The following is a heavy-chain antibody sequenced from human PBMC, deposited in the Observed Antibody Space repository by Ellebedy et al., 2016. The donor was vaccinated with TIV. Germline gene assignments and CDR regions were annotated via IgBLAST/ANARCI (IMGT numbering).Heavy chain of an antibody. Sequence: GESLKISXVASGFTFNTYTMHWVRQAPGKGLEWLAVKSYDGKNTYYSDSVKGRFTISRDNSKNTLYLEMNSLRAEDTAVYYCVRGNSGSSSVSFFDYWGQGTLVTVSS. CDR2: KSYDGKNT. CDR3: VRGNSGSSSVSFFDY. D-gene: IGHD1-26*01. J-gene: IGHJ4*02. CDR1: GFTFNTYT. V-gene: IGHV3-30*04.